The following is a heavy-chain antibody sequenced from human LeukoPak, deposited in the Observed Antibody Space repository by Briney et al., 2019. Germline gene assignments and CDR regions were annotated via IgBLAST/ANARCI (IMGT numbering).Heavy chain of an antibody. Sequence: SETLSLTCAVYGGSFIGFHWNWIRQPPGKGLEWIGLIYTSGTTNYNPSLKSRVTMSVDTSKNQFSLKLSSVTAADTAVYYCARLHYDSSGPHKYYFDYWGQGTLVTVSS. CDR3: ARLHYDSSGPHKYYFDY. V-gene: IGHV4-59*10. CDR2: IYTSGTT. D-gene: IGHD3-22*01. CDR1: GGSFIGFH. J-gene: IGHJ4*02.